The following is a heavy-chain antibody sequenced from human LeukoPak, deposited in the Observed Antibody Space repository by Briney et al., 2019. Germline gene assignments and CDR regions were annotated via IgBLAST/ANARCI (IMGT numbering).Heavy chain of an antibody. CDR2: IYYSGST. CDR1: GGSISSGGYY. CDR3: ARVIFATGNWFDP. J-gene: IGHJ5*02. V-gene: IGHV4-31*03. Sequence: PSETLSLICTVSGGSISSGGYYWSWIRQHPGKGLEWIGYIYYSGSTYYNPSLKSRVSISVGTSKKQFSLKLSSVTAADTAVYYCARVIFATGNWFDPWGQGTLVTVSS. D-gene: IGHD3-3*01.